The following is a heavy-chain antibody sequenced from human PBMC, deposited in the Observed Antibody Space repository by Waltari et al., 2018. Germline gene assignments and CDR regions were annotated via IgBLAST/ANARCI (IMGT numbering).Heavy chain of an antibody. CDR3: AKDKSKVYYYYYGMDV. V-gene: IGHV3-9*01. J-gene: IGHJ6*02. CDR1: GFTFDDYA. Sequence: EVQLVESGGGLVQPGRSLRLSCAASGFTFDDYAMHWVRQAPGKGLEWVSGISWNSGSIGYADSVKGRFTISRDNAKNSLYLQMNSLRAEDTALYYCAKDKSKVYYYYYGMDVWGQGTTVTVSS. CDR2: ISWNSGSI.